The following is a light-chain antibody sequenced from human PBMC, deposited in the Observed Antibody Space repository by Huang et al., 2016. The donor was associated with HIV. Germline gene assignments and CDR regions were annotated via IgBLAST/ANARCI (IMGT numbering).Light chain of an antibody. CDR1: QGISKS. Sequence: DIQMTQSPSSLSASVGDRVTIICRASQGISKSLVWYQQKPGKAPKLLLYATSKLESGVPSQFSGSGSGTHYTLTISTLQPEDLATYYCQQYQSVPWTFGQGTKVAI. CDR2: ATS. J-gene: IGKJ1*01. V-gene: IGKV1-NL1*01. CDR3: QQYQSVPWT.